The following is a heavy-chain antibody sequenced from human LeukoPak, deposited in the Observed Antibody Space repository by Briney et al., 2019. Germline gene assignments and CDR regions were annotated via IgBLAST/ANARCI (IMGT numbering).Heavy chain of an antibody. CDR3: ANYIQRPPGMDV. Sequence: GGSLGLYLAGSGLIFRYNRMIWVRQAPEKRLEWVAVTAGADDVIQYADSVKGRFTISTDNSKNTVYLQMNSLRAEDTALYFCANYIQRPPGMDVWGQGTMVTVSS. CDR1: GLIFRYNR. J-gene: IGHJ6*02. V-gene: IGHV3-23*01. CDR2: TAGADDVI. D-gene: IGHD2-15*01.